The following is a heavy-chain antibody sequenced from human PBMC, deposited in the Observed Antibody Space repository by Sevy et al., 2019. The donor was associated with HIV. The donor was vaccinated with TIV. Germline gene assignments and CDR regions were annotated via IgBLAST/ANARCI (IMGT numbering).Heavy chain of an antibody. Sequence: GGSLRLSCVGSGFTFRNFGVHWLRQAPGKGLEWLSVVSYDGSSKYYVDSVKGRFIVSRDNSKNMLYLQMNSQRTEDKFFYYCAREGSGDYYYYGVDVWGQGTMVTVSS. CDR1: GFTFRNFG. J-gene: IGHJ6*02. CDR2: VSYDGSSK. CDR3: AREGSGDYYYYGVDV. V-gene: IGHV3-30*03. D-gene: IGHD3-10*01.